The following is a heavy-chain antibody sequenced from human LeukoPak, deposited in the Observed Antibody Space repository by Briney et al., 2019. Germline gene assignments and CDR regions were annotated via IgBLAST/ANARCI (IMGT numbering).Heavy chain of an antibody. Sequence: SETLSLTCAVYGGSFSGYYWSWIRQPPGKGLEWIGEINHSGSTNYNPSLKSRVTISVDTSKNQFPLKLSSVTAADTAVYYCARGRYGDFPPFDYWGQGTLVTVSS. CDR2: INHSGST. D-gene: IGHD4-17*01. CDR3: ARGRYGDFPPFDY. J-gene: IGHJ4*02. V-gene: IGHV4-34*01. CDR1: GGSFSGYY.